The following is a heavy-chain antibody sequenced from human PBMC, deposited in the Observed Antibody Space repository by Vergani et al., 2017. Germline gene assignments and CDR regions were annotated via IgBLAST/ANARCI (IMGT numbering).Heavy chain of an antibody. V-gene: IGHV3-21*01. CDR2: ISGNNDDV. J-gene: IGHJ3*01. Sequence: EVDLVESGGGLAQPGGSLRLSCEALGITFWKFGMHWVRQGPGKGLEWVSCISGNNDDVYYADSVKGRFTISRENAKNSLYQDMSSLRAEDTAVYYCVRDVRVSRTWGQGILVAVSS. CDR3: VRDVRVSRT. CDR1: GITFWKFG.